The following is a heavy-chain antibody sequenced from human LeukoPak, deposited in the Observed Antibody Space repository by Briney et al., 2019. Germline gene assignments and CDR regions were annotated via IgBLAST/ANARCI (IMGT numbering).Heavy chain of an antibody. D-gene: IGHD1-1*01. CDR2: IYYSGST. V-gene: IGHV4-59*08. CDR3: ARGFDWNPGYMDV. J-gene: IGHJ6*03. Sequence: PSETLSLTRTVSGGSISSYYWSWIRQPPGKGLEWIGYIYYSGSTNYNPSLKSRVTISVDTSKNQFSLKLSSVTAADTAVYYCARGFDWNPGYMDVWGKGTTVTVSS. CDR1: GGSISSYY.